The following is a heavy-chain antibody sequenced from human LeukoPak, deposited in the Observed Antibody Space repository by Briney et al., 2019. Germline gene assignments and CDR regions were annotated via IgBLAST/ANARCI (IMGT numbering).Heavy chain of an antibody. V-gene: IGHV1-46*01. D-gene: IGHD3-3*01. CDR2: INPSGGST. CDR1: GYTFTSYY. Sequence: GASVKVSCKASGYTFTSYYMHWVRQAPGQGLEWMGIINPSGGSTSYAQKFQGRVTMTRDMSTSTVYMELSSLRSEDTAVYYCARGLSNYDFWSDKGDDYMDVWGKGTTVTVSS. CDR3: ARGLSNYDFWSDKGDDYMDV. J-gene: IGHJ6*03.